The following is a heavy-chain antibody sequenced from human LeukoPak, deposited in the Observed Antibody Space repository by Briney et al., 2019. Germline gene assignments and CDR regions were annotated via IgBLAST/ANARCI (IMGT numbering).Heavy chain of an antibody. D-gene: IGHD3-10*01. V-gene: IGHV3-30-3*02. CDR3: AKNRYYGSGSYGWFDP. CDR1: GFTFSSYA. CDR2: ISCDGSNK. Sequence: GGSLRLSCAASGFTFSSYAMHWVRQAPGKGLEWVAVISCDGSNKYYADSVKGRFTISRDNSKNTLYLQMNSLRAEDTAIYYCAKNRYYGSGSYGWFDPWGQGSLVTVSS. J-gene: IGHJ5*02.